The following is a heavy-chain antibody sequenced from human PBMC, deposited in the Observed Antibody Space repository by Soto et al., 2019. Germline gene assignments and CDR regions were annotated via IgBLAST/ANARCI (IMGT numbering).Heavy chain of an antibody. V-gene: IGHV3-23*01. CDR2: ISGNGGST. D-gene: IGHD6-19*01. CDR1: GFTFSSYA. CDR3: AKGGQWLVRGAGMGDY. Sequence: EVQLLESGGGLVQPGGSLRLSCAASGFTFSSYAMSWVRQAPGKGLEWVSGISGNGGSTYYADSVKGRFTISRDNSKNTLYVQMNSLRAEDTAVYYCAKGGQWLVRGAGMGDYWGQGTLVTVSS. J-gene: IGHJ4*02.